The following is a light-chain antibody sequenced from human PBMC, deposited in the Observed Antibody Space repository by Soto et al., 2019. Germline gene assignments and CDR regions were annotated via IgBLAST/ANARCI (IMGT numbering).Light chain of an antibody. J-gene: IGKJ4*01. CDR1: QDISNY. V-gene: IGKV1-33*01. Sequence: DIQMTPSPSSLSASVGDRVTITCQASQDISNYLNWYQQKTGKAPKLLIYDASNLETGVPSRFSGSGYGTDSTFSISSLQPEDISTYYCQQYDNLPLTFGGGTKVEIK. CDR2: DAS. CDR3: QQYDNLPLT.